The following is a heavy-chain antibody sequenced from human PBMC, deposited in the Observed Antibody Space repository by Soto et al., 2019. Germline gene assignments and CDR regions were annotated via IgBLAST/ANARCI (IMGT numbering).Heavy chain of an antibody. CDR2: IIPIFGTA. J-gene: IGHJ4*02. CDR1: GGTFSSYA. V-gene: IGHV1-69*06. CDR3: ARSSNGYNLFDY. D-gene: IGHD5-12*01. Sequence: SVKVSCKASGGTFSSYAISWVRQAPGQGLEWMGGIIPIFGTANYAQKFQGRVTITADKSTSTAYMELSSLRSEDTAVYYCARSSNGYNLFDYWGQGTLVTVSS.